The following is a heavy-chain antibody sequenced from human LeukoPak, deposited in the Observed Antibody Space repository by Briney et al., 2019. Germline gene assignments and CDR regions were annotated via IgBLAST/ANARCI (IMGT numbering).Heavy chain of an antibody. CDR2: IYYSGST. D-gene: IGHD1-1*01. V-gene: IGHV4-61*08. CDR3: ARAGGYNPYYYYYMDV. J-gene: IGHJ6*03. CDR1: GGSINSGDYY. Sequence: PSQTLSLTCTVSGGSINSGDYYWSWIRQPPGKGLEWIGYIYYSGSTNYNPSLKSRVTISVDTSKNQFSLKLSSVTAADTAVYYCARAGGYNPYYYYYMDVWGKGTTVTVSS.